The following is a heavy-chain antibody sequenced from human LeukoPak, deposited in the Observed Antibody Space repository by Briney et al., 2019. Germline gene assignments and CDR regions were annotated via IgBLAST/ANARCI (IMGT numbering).Heavy chain of an antibody. D-gene: IGHD2-2*02. J-gene: IGHJ3*02. Sequence: GGSLRLSCAASGFTFSSYSMNWVRQAPGKGLEWVSYISSSSSTIYYADSVKGRFTISRDNAKNSLYLQMNSLRAEDTAVYYCAIFCSSTSCYTDAFDIWGQGTMVTVSS. CDR2: ISSSSSTI. CDR1: GFTFSSYS. V-gene: IGHV3-48*01. CDR3: AIFCSSTSCYTDAFDI.